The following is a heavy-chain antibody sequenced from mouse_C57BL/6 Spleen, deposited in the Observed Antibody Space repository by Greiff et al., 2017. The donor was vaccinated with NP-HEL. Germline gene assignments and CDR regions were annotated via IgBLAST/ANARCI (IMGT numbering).Heavy chain of an antibody. D-gene: IGHD3-2*02. CDR1: GFNIKDDY. CDR3: TTRLLAY. Sequence: VQLKQSGAELVRPGASVKLSCTASGFNIKDDYMHWVKQRPEQGLEWIGWIDPENGDTEYASKFQGKATITADTSSNTAYLQLSSLTSEDTAVYYCTTRLLAYWGQGTLVTVSA. J-gene: IGHJ3*01. CDR2: IDPENGDT. V-gene: IGHV14-4*01.